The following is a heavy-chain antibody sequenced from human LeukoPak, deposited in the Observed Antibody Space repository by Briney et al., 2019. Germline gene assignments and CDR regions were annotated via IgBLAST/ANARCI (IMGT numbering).Heavy chain of an antibody. CDR2: ISGSGGST. Sequence: GGSLRLSCAAPGFTFSSYAMSWVRQAPGKGLEWVSGISGSGGSTYYADSVKGRFTISRDNSKNTLYLQMNSLSAEDTAVYYCAKDLSPLYYYYGMDVWGQGTTVTVSS. CDR1: GFTFSSYA. CDR3: AKDLSPLYYYYGMDV. V-gene: IGHV3-23*01. J-gene: IGHJ6*02.